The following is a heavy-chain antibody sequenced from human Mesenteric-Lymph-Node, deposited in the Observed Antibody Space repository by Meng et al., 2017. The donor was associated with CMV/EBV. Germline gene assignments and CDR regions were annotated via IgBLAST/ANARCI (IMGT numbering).Heavy chain of an antibody. V-gene: IGHV4-39*01. CDR2: IYYSGST. Sequence: SETLSLTCTVSGVSISSSSYYWGWIRQPPGKGLEWIGHIYYSGSTHYNPSLKSRVTISVDTSKSQFSLKVRSVTAADTAVYFCATAPIYQLPTYWGQGTLVTVSS. CDR3: ATAPIYQLPTY. CDR1: GVSISSSSYY. D-gene: IGHD2-2*01. J-gene: IGHJ4*02.